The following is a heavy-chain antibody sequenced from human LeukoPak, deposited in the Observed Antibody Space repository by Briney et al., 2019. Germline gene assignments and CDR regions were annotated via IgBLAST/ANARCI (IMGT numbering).Heavy chain of an antibody. CDR2: TSSSSSYI. CDR1: GFTFSSYS. V-gene: IGHV3-21*01. D-gene: IGHD3-22*01. Sequence: GGSLRLSCAASGFTFSSYSMNWVRQAPGKGLEWVSSTSSSSSYIYYADSVKGRFTISRDNAKNSLYLQMNSLRAEDTAVYYCARDTLDYYDSGYDAFDIWGQGTMVTVSS. J-gene: IGHJ3*02. CDR3: ARDTLDYYDSGYDAFDI.